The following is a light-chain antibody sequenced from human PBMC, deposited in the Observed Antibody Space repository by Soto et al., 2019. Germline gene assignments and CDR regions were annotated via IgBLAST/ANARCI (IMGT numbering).Light chain of an antibody. V-gene: IGKV1-5*01. Sequence: DIQMTQSPSTLSASVGDRVTITCRASEGISSWLAWYQQKPGKAPRLLIYDASTLESGVPSRFSGSGSGTEFTLTISSLQPDDFATYYCQQYNSYSWTFGQGTKVDIK. J-gene: IGKJ1*01. CDR1: EGISSW. CDR2: DAS. CDR3: QQYNSYSWT.